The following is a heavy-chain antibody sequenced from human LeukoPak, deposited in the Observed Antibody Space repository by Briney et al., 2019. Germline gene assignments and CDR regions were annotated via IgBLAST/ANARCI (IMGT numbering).Heavy chain of an antibody. CDR2: INPNSGAT. D-gene: IGHD6-13*01. CDR3: ARDKGSSSWYNYYYMDV. CDR1: GYTFTAYY. J-gene: IGHJ6*03. V-gene: IGHV1-2*02. Sequence: ASVKVSCKASGYTFTAYYIHWVRQAPGQGLEWMGWINPNSGATNYAQKFQGRVTMTRDTSISTAYLELSRLRSDDTAVYYCARDKGSSSWYNYYYMDVWGKGATVTISS.